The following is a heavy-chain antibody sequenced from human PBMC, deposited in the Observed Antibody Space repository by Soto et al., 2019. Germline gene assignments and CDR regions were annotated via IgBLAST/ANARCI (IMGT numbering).Heavy chain of an antibody. CDR1: GGSFSGYY. CDR3: ARGPPTGIAAAGTKVIWFDP. V-gene: IGHV4-34*01. CDR2: INHSGST. Sequence: SETLSLTCAVYGGSFSGYYWSWIRQPPGKGLEWIGEINHSGSTNYNPSLKSRVTISVDTSKNQFSLKLSSVTAADTAVYYCARGPPTGIAAAGTKVIWFDPWGQGTLVTVSS. D-gene: IGHD6-13*01. J-gene: IGHJ5*02.